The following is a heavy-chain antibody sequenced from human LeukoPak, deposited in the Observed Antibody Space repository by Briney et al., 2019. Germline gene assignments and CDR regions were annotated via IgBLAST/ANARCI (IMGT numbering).Heavy chain of an antibody. V-gene: IGHV3-23*01. D-gene: IGHD2-2*01. CDR1: GFTFSSYA. CDR3: AKGDIVVGHAPSFDY. Sequence: GGSLRLSCAASGFTFSSYAMSWVRQAPGKGLEWVSAISGSGGSTYYADSAKGRFTISRDNSKNTLYLQMNSLRAEDTAVYYCAKGDIVVGHAPSFDYWGQGTLVTVSS. CDR2: ISGSGGST. J-gene: IGHJ4*02.